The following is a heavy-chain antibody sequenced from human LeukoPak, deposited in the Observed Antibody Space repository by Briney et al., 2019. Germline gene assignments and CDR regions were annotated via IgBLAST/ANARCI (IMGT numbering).Heavy chain of an antibody. Sequence: ASVKVSCKTSGYIFSDYHMHWVRQVPGQGPEWMGWIHPYSGGTNYAQKFQGRLSMTRDMSISTAYMELNTLTSDDTAVYFCVRGKIAAAGGGAWGQGTLVTVSS. J-gene: IGHJ5*02. CDR1: GYIFSDYH. D-gene: IGHD6-25*01. CDR3: VRGKIAAAGGGA. V-gene: IGHV1-2*02. CDR2: IHPYSGGT.